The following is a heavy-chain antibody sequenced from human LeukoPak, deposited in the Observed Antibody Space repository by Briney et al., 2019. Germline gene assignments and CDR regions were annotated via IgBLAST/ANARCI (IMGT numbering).Heavy chain of an antibody. V-gene: IGHV4-59*01. CDR3: ARERGGRGGNWLDP. CDR1: GVSITTYY. D-gene: IGHD4-23*01. J-gene: IGHJ5*02. CDR2: IYYNEST. Sequence: SVTLSLTCTVSGVSITTYYWTWIRQPPGKGREWLGYIYYNESTTYNPSLKSRVTMSVDTSKNQFSLKLNSVTAADTAVYYCARERGGRGGNWLDPWGQGTLVTVSS.